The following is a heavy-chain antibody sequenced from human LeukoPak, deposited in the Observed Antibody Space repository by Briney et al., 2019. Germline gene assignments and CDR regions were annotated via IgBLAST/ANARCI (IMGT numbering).Heavy chain of an antibody. Sequence: PSETLSVTCTDSGGSIRSYYWRWIRQPPREGLEWIGHVYYSGSTNYNPSLKSRATIPVDTSKQQFFLKLSSVTAGDRAVYLFAGDSRRITMAPGPPDYCYYGMDVWGQGTTVTVSS. J-gene: IGHJ6*02. D-gene: IGHD3-10*01. CDR1: GGSIRSYY. V-gene: IGHV4-59*12. CDR3: AGDSRRITMAPGPPDYCYYGMDV. CDR2: VYYSGST.